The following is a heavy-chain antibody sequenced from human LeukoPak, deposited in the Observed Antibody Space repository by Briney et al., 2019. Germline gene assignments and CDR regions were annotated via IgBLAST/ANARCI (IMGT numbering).Heavy chain of an antibody. D-gene: IGHD3-22*01. CDR3: ARGGRFMIAPTRDWFDP. CDR2: IYPGDSDT. Sequence: GESLQISCQGSGYNFTSYWIAWVRPMPGKGLEWMGIIYPGDSDTRYSPTFQGQVTISIDKSTSTAFLQWSSLKASDTAMYYCARGGRFMIAPTRDWFDPWGQGTLVTVSS. V-gene: IGHV5-51*01. CDR1: GYNFTSYW. J-gene: IGHJ5*02.